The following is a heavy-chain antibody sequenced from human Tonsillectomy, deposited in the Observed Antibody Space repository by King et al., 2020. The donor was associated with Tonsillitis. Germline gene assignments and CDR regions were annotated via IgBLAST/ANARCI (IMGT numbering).Heavy chain of an antibody. D-gene: IGHD1-1*01. CDR3: ARLELVPVWFDP. CDR1: GGSISSYY. Sequence: VQLQESGPGLVKPSETLSLTCTVSGGSISSYYWSWIRQPPGKGLEWIGYIYYSGSTNYNPSLKSRVTISVDTSKNQFSLKLSSVTAADTAVYYCARLELVPVWFDPCGQGTLVTVSS. V-gene: IGHV4-59*01. J-gene: IGHJ5*02. CDR2: IYYSGST.